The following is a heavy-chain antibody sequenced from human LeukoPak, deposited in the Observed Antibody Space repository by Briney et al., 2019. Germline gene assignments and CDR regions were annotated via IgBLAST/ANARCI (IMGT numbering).Heavy chain of an antibody. D-gene: IGHD3-10*01. CDR2: IKQDGGEK. V-gene: IGHV3-7*01. CDR1: GFTFSSYW. Sequence: GGSLRLSCAASGFTFSSYWMSWVRQAPGKGLEWVANIKQDGGEKYYVGSVKGRFSVSRDNAKNSLYLQMNSLRAEDTAVYYCAREWNYYGSGIMDVWGKGTTVTVSS. J-gene: IGHJ6*04. CDR3: AREWNYYGSGIMDV.